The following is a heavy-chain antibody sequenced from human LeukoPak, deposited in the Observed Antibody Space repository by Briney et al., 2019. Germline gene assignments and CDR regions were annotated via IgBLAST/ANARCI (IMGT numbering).Heavy chain of an antibody. D-gene: IGHD1-26*01. Sequence: SETLSLTCTVSGGSITNCCWGWIRQPAGRGLDWIGRISSTGNTAYSHSLQSRVTMSVDTSKNQFSLKLNSVTAADTAVYYCARVPPSYSDSSKIYYYYYVDVWGKGTPVTVSS. J-gene: IGHJ6*03. CDR1: GGSITNCC. CDR3: ARVPPSYSDSSKIYYYYYVDV. V-gene: IGHV4-4*07. CDR2: ISSTGNT.